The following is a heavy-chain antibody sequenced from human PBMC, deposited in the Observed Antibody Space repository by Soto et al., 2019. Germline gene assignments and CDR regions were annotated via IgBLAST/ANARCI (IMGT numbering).Heavy chain of an antibody. CDR2: ISYDGSNK. CDR3: AKAHFDWFYFDY. V-gene: IGHV3-30*18. CDR1: GLTFSSYG. Sequence: GGLLRLSYAVSGLTFSSYGMHWVRKAPGKGLEWVAVISYDGSNKYYADSVKGRFTISRDNSKNTLYLQMNSLRAEDTAVYYCAKAHFDWFYFDYWGQGTLVTVSS. J-gene: IGHJ4*02. D-gene: IGHD3-9*01.